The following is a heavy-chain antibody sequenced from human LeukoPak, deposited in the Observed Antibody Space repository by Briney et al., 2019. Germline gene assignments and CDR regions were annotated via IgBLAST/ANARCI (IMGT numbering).Heavy chain of an antibody. CDR3: ATDLRRITIFWGH. Sequence: ASVKVSCKASGYTFTSYYMHWVRQAPGQGLEWMGIINPSGGSTSYAQKFQGRVTMTRDTSTSTVYMELSSLRSEDTAVYYCATDLRRITIFWGHWGQGTLVTVSS. CDR2: INPSGGST. CDR1: GYTFTSYY. D-gene: IGHD3-9*01. J-gene: IGHJ4*02. V-gene: IGHV1-46*01.